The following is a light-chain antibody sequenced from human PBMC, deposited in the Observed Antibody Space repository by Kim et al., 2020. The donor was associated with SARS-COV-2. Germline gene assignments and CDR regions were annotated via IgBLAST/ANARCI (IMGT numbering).Light chain of an antibody. Sequence: SPGERATISCRASQTVSSTFLAGYQQKPGQTPRRLIYDTSSRATGIPARFSGSGSWTEFTLTISTLQSEDFAVYYCQQYSNWPLTFGQGTKVDIK. CDR2: DTS. V-gene: IGKV3D-15*01. CDR1: QTVSST. CDR3: QQYSNWPLT. J-gene: IGKJ1*01.